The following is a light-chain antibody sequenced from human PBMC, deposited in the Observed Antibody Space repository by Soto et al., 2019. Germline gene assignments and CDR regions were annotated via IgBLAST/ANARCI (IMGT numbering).Light chain of an antibody. CDR3: QQRSSWWT. J-gene: IGKJ1*01. CDR2: DAS. Sequence: EIVLTQSPATLSLSPGERATLSCRASQSVSSYLAWYQQKPGQAPRLLIYDASNRATGIPARFSGSGSGTDVTLTSSSLEPEDFAVYYCQQRSSWWTFGQGTKVEIK. V-gene: IGKV3-11*01. CDR1: QSVSSY.